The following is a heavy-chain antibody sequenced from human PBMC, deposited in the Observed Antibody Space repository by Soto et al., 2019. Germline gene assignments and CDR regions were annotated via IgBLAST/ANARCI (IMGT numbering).Heavy chain of an antibody. D-gene: IGHD3-9*01. Sequence: GESLKISCKGSGDNFATYWIGWVRQVPGRGPEWMAIIYPANSDIRYSPSFQGQITISADKSINTAYLQWNSLKASDTAMYYCARRLYFDTWFDPGGQGTLVTVS. CDR1: GDNFATYW. CDR2: IYPANSDI. V-gene: IGHV5-51*01. CDR3: ARRLYFDTWFDP. J-gene: IGHJ5*02.